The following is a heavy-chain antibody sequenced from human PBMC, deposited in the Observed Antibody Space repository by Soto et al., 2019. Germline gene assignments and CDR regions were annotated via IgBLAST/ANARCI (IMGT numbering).Heavy chain of an antibody. CDR2: IIPIFGTA. D-gene: IGHD1-1*01. J-gene: IGHJ3*02. V-gene: IGHV1-69*06. CDR3: ARTRNNAFDI. CDR1: GGTFSSYA. Sequence: GASVKVSCKASGGTFSSYAISWVRQAPGQGLEWMGGIIPIFGTANYAQKFQGRVTITADKSTSTAYVELSSLRSEDTAVYYCARTRNNAFDIWGQGAMVTVSS.